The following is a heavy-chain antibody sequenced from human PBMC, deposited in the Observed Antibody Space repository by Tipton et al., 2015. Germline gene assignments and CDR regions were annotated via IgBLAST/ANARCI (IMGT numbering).Heavy chain of an antibody. CDR2: IYPGESDT. D-gene: IGHD5-12*01. J-gene: IGHJ4*02. CDR1: GYTFDNYW. V-gene: IGHV5-51*01. CDR3: ARRADRNDYPKRDRGYFDY. Sequence: QLVQSGAEVKKPGESLKISCKGFGYTFDNYWIAWVRQMPGKGLEWMGIIYPGESDTRYSPSFEGQVTIAVDTSIRTAYLQWSSLQPSDTAIYYCARRADRNDYPKRDRGYFDYWGQGTLVTVSS.